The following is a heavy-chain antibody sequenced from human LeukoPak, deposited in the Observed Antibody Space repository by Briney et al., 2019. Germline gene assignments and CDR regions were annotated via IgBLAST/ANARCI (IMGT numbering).Heavy chain of an antibody. CDR3: ARENIAVPGTIDY. CDR2: ISSSGSYI. CDR1: GFTFSRYS. D-gene: IGHD6-19*01. Sequence: GGSLRLSCGASGFTFSRYSMNWVRQAPGKGLEWVSSISSSGSYIYYADSVKGRFTISRDNSKNTVFLQMNSLRAEDTAVYYCARENIAVPGTIDYWGQGTLVTVSS. V-gene: IGHV3-21*01. J-gene: IGHJ4*02.